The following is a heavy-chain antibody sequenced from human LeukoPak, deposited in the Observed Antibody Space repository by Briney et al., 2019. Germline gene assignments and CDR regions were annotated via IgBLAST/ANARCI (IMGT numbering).Heavy chain of an antibody. Sequence: PGGSLRLSCAASGFTVSSNYMSWVRQAPGKGLEGGSVIYSGGSTYYADSVKGRFTISRDNSKNTLYLQMNSLRAEDTAVYYCAADLYIGYCSGGSCYSVDYWGQGTLVTVSS. CDR2: IYSGGST. D-gene: IGHD2-15*01. CDR3: AADLYIGYCSGGSCYSVDY. J-gene: IGHJ4*02. CDR1: GFTVSSNY. V-gene: IGHV3-53*01.